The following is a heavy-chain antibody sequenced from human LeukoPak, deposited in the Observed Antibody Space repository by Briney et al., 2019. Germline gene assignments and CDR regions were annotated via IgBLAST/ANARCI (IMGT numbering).Heavy chain of an antibody. J-gene: IGHJ4*02. V-gene: IGHV1-24*01. CDR2: SDPEDAKT. CDR1: GYTLSELS. Sequence: ASVRVSCKVSGYTLSELSLHWVRQIPGIGLEWMGGSDPEDAKTIYALKFQGRVTMTEDTSTDTAYMELSSLRFEDTAVYYCTTAPYYDVTGYPYYFEDWGQGTLVTVSS. CDR3: TTAPYYDVTGYPYYFED. D-gene: IGHD3-22*01.